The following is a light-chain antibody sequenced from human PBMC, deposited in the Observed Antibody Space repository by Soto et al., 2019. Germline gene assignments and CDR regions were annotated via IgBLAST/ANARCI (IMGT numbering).Light chain of an antibody. CDR3: QQRGHWPLT. J-gene: IGKJ4*01. CDR2: DAS. V-gene: IGKV3-11*01. Sequence: EIVLTQSPATLSLSPGERATLSCRASQSVSTYLAWYQQKPGQAPRLVIHDASDRATGIPARFSGSGSGTDFTLPISSLEPEDFAVYYCQQRGHWPLTFGGGTKLEIK. CDR1: QSVSTY.